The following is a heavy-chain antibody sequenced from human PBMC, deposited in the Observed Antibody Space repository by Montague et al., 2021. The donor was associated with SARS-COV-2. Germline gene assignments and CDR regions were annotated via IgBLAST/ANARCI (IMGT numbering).Heavy chain of an antibody. V-gene: IGHV4-39*01. D-gene: IGHD4-11*01. CDR2: IYYSGST. CDR3: ARQDPYSKQKCYYYYYYRDV. CDR1: GGSISSSSYY. J-gene: IGHJ6*03. Sequence: SETLSLTCTVSGGSISSSSYYWGLIRQPPGKGLEWIGSIYYSGSTYYNPSLKSRVTISVDTSKNQFSLKLSSVTAADTAVYYCARQDPYSKQKCYYYYYYRDVWGKGTTVTVSS.